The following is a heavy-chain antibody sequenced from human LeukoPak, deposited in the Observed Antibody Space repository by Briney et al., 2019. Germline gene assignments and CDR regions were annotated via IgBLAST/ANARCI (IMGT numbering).Heavy chain of an antibody. D-gene: IGHD2-8*02. CDR2: INSGGYI. V-gene: IGHV3-21*01. Sequence: GGSLRLSCAASGFTFSTYSMNWVRQAPGRGLEWVSSINSGGYIYYADSVKGRFTISRDNAQNSLYLQMNSLRAEDTAVYYCAREGGYCSGAGCRYFDYWGQGTPVTVSS. J-gene: IGHJ4*02. CDR3: AREGGYCSGAGCRYFDY. CDR1: GFTFSTYS.